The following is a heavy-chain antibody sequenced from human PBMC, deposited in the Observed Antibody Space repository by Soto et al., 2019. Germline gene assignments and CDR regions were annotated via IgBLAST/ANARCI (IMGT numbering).Heavy chain of an antibody. J-gene: IGHJ4*02. CDR2: IYYSGST. Sequence: QLQLQESGPGLVKPSETLSLTCTVSGGSISSSSYYWGWIRQPPGKGLEWIGSIYYSGSTYYNPSLKSRVTISVDTSKNQFSLKLSSVTAADTAVYYCASSTSGTILSPFDYWGQGTLVTVSS. CDR3: ASSTSGTILSPFDY. CDR1: GGSISSSSYY. V-gene: IGHV4-39*01. D-gene: IGHD3-3*01.